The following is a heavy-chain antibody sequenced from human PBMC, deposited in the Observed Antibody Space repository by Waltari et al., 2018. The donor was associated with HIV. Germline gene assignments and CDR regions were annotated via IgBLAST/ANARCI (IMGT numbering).Heavy chain of an antibody. J-gene: IGHJ4*02. CDR2: IYYRGST. CDR3: ARGSSGFDY. V-gene: IGHV4-59*01. D-gene: IGHD3-22*01. CDR1: AGSISRCY. Sequence: QVQLQESGPGLVTPSETLSLTCTVAAGSISRCYRSWIRQPPGKGLEWIGYIYYRGSTNYNPSLKSRVTISVDTSKNQFSLKLSSVTAADTAVYYCARGSSGFDYWGQGTLVTVSS.